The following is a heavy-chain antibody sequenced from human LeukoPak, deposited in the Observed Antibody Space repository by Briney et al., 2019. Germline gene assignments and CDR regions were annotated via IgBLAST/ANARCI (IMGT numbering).Heavy chain of an antibody. CDR1: GGTFSSYA. V-gene: IGHV1-69*01. CDR3: ARGARGYSYDDAFDI. J-gene: IGHJ3*02. Sequence: VASVKVSCKASGGTFSSYAISWVRQAPGQGLEWMEGIIPIFGTANYAQKFQGRVTITADESTSTAYMELSSLRSEDTAVYYCARGARGYSYDDAFDIWGQGTMVTVSS. D-gene: IGHD5-18*01. CDR2: IIPIFGTA.